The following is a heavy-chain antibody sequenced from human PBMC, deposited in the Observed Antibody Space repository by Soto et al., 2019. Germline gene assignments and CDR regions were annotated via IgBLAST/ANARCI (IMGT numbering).Heavy chain of an antibody. J-gene: IGHJ6*02. D-gene: IGHD1-26*01. V-gene: IGHV1-69*01. CDR2: IIPIFGTA. Sequence: QVQLVQSGAEVKKPGSSVKVSCKASGGTFSSYAISWVRQAPGQGLEWMGGIIPIFGTANYAQKFQGRVTITADESTSTAYMELSSLRSEDTAVYYCARDEDSGSYHMPYYYGMDVWGQGTTVTVSS. CDR3: ARDEDSGSYHMPYYYGMDV. CDR1: GGTFSSYA.